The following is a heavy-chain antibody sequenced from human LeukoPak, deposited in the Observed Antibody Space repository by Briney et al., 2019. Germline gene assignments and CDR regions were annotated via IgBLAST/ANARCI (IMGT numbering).Heavy chain of an antibody. D-gene: IGHD5-18*01. CDR2: IYYGGST. V-gene: IGHV4-59*08. J-gene: IGHJ4*02. CDR1: GGSISSYY. Sequence: PSETLSLTCTVSGGSISSYYWSWIRQPPGKGLEWIGYIYYGGSTNYNPSLKSRVTISVDTSKNQFSLKLSSVTAADTAVYYCARHVGDAEMATADWGQGTLVTVSS. CDR3: ARHVGDAEMATAD.